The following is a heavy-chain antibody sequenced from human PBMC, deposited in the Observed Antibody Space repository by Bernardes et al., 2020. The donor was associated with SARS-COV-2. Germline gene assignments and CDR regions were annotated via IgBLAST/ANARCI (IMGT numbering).Heavy chain of an antibody. D-gene: IGHD2-8*01. V-gene: IGHV3-23*01. CDR3: AKGGPGVTGDAFDV. Sequence: GGSLRLSCEASGFTFSIYAMSWVRQAPGKGPELVSAISSSGASRYYADPVKGRSTISRDNSKNALFLQMNGLRAEDTAVYYCAKGGPGVTGDAFDVWGHGTMVTVSS. CDR1: GFTFSIYA. J-gene: IGHJ3*01. CDR2: ISSSGASR.